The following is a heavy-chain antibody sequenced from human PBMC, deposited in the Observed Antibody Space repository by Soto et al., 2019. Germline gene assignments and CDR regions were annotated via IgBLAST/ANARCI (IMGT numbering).Heavy chain of an antibody. J-gene: IGHJ4*02. D-gene: IGHD3-10*01. CDR1: GDTFNFYT. Sequence: QVQLVQSGAAVKKPGSSVRVSCTASGDTFNFYTISWVRQVPGQGPEWMGRIIPMLGMSNYAPKFQGSVTIMADKATSTVYMSLSGLTSEDTAVYYCATNYGSGSTDFAYWGQGALVTVS. V-gene: IGHV1-69*02. CDR3: ATNYGSGSTDFAY. CDR2: IIPMLGMS.